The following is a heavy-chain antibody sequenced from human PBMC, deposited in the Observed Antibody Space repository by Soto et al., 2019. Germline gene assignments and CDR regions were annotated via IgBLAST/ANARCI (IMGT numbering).Heavy chain of an antibody. CDR1: GFTFIRYE. D-gene: IGHD1-26*01. Sequence: GVSMSLSCSASGFTFIRYEMNWVRQAPGKGLEWVSYISSSSSTLYYADSVKGRFTISRDNAKNSLYLQMNSLRAEDTAVYYCARGGSGSYFWYFDLWGRGTLVTVSS. J-gene: IGHJ2*01. CDR2: ISSSSSTL. CDR3: ARGGSGSYFWYFDL. V-gene: IGHV3-48*03.